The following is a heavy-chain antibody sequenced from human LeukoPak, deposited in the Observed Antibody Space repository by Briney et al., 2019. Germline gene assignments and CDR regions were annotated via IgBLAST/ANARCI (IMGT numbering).Heavy chain of an antibody. CDR1: GFTFSNYV. Sequence: GGSLRLSCAASGFTFSNYVMNWVRQAPGKGLEWVSAISGSGGSTFYADSAKGRFTISRDNSKNTLYLQMNSLRAEDTAVYYCAKYGSGYYWSPFDYWGQGTLVTVSS. J-gene: IGHJ4*02. CDR2: ISGSGGST. CDR3: AKYGSGYYWSPFDY. D-gene: IGHD3-22*01. V-gene: IGHV3-23*01.